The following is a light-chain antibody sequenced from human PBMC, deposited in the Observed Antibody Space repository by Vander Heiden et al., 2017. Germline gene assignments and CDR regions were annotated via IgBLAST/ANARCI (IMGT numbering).Light chain of an antibody. V-gene: IGLV1-47*01. J-gene: IGLJ2*01. CDR1: SSNIGSNY. Sequence: QSELTQPPSASGTPGQRVTISCSGSSSNIGSNYVYWYQQLPGTAPKLLIYRNNQRPPGVPDRFSGSKSGTSASLAISGLRSEDEADYYCAAWDDSLSGVVFGGGTKLTVL. CDR2: RNN. CDR3: AAWDDSLSGVV.